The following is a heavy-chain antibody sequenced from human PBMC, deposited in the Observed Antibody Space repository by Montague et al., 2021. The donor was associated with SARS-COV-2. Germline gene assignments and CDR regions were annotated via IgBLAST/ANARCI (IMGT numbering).Heavy chain of an antibody. CDR3: ARHGKTRISMIVVVIGYFDS. V-gene: IGHV4-39*01. D-gene: IGHD3-22*01. CDR1: GGSISSSSYY. CDR2: IYYSGST. J-gene: IGHJ4*02. Sequence: SETLSITCTVSGGSISSSSYYWGWIRQPPGKGLEWIGSIYYSGSTYYNPSLKSRVTISVDTSKNQFSLKLSSVTAADTAVYYCARHGKTRISMIVVVIGYFDSWGQGTPVTVSS.